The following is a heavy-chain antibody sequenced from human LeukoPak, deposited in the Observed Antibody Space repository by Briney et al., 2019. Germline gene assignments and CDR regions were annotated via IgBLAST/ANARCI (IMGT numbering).Heavy chain of an antibody. CDR2: ISSNGGST. J-gene: IGHJ6*04. CDR3: VKDLGTGTTGYSYYGMDV. D-gene: IGHD1-1*01. Sequence: GGSLRLSCSASVFTLSIYAVHCVREAPGKGLEYVSAISSNGGSTYYADSVKGRFTISRDNSKNTLYLQMSSLRAEDTAVYYCVKDLGTGTTGYSYYGMDVWGKGTTVTVSS. V-gene: IGHV3-64D*06. CDR1: VFTLSIYA.